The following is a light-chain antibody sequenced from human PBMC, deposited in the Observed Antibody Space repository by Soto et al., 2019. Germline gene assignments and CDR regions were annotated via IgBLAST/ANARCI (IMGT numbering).Light chain of an antibody. CDR1: QGVSGY. CDR2: DAS. CDR3: QQRSNWPST. V-gene: IGKV3-11*01. Sequence: EIVLTQSPATLSLSQGNRATFSCRPSQGVSGYLAWYQQKPGQAPRLLIYDASNRATGIPARFSGSGSGTDFTLTITSLEPEDFAVYYCQQRSNWPSTFGGGTKVEI. J-gene: IGKJ4*01.